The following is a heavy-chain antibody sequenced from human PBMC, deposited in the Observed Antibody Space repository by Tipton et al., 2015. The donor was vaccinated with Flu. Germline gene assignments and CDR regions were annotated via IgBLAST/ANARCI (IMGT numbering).Heavy chain of an antibody. Sequence: QSGPEVKKPGASVKVSCKASGYTFTGYYMHWVRQAPGQGLEWMGWINPNSGGTNYAQKFQGRVTMTRDTSISTAYMELSRLRSDDTAVYYCARDQRLFGGSYAGFDYWGPGTLVTVSS. CDR1: GYTFTGYY. CDR2: INPNSGGT. CDR3: ARDQRLFGGSYAGFDY. D-gene: IGHD1-26*01. V-gene: IGHV1-2*02. J-gene: IGHJ4*02.